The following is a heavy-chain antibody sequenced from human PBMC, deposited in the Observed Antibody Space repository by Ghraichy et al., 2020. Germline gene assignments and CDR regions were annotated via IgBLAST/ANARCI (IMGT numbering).Heavy chain of an antibody. CDR1: GFTFSSYA. CDR3: AAGSVVPYYYYYGMDV. D-gene: IGHD2-21*01. J-gene: IGHJ6*02. V-gene: IGHV3-23*01. CDR2: ISGSGGST. Sequence: GESLNISCAASGFTFSSYAMSWVRQAPGKGLEWVSAISGSGGSTYYADSVKGRFTISRDNSKNTLYLQMNSLRAEDTAVYYCAAGSVVPYYYYYGMDVWGQGTTVTVSS.